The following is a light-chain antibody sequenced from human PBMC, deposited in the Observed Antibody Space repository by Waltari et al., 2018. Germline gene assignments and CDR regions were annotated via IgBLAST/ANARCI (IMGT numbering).Light chain of an antibody. J-gene: IGKJ4*01. V-gene: IGKV1-5*03. Sequence: IHITQSPSTLSASVGDRDTITCRASQSVSIFFSWYQQKPGSAPNLLLSQASTLQSGVPPRFSGSGSGTEITLTISNLQPDDFATYYCQQYNTYPVTFGGGTKVEIK. CDR3: QQYNTYPVT. CDR2: QAS. CDR1: QSVSIF.